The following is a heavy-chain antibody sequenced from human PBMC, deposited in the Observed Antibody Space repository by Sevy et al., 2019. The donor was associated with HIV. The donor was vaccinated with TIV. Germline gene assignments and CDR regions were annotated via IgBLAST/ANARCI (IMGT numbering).Heavy chain of an antibody. CDR3: ARDQVDYCSGGSCYPYYYYGMDV. J-gene: IGHJ6*02. CDR1: GGSISSYY. D-gene: IGHD2-15*01. V-gene: IGHV4-4*07. Sequence: SETLSLTCTVSGGSISSYYWSWIRQPAGKGLEWIGRIYTSGSTNYNPSLKSRVTMSVDTSKTQFSLKLSSVTAADTAVYYCARDQVDYCSGGSCYPYYYYGMDVWGQGTTVTVSS. CDR2: IYTSGST.